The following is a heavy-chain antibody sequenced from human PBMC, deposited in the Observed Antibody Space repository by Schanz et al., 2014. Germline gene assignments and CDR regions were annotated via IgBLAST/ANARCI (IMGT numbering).Heavy chain of an antibody. V-gene: IGHV3-21*01. CDR2: LSSSGLYT. CDR1: GFIFRSYT. Sequence: EVQLVESGGGLVKPGGSLRLSCTASGFIFRSYTMNWVRQAPGKGLEWVSSLSSSGLYTFYADSVKGRFTISRDNAKNSLYLQMNSLRAEDTAVYYCVPMSIAAHWGQGTLVTVSS. J-gene: IGHJ4*02. CDR3: VPMSIAAH. D-gene: IGHD6-6*01.